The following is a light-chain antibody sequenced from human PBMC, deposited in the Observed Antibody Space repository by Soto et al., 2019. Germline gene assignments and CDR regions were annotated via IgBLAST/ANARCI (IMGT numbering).Light chain of an antibody. CDR1: QSVSSSY. CDR2: GAS. V-gene: IGKV3-20*01. CDR3: QQYGSSPFT. Sequence: EIVLTQSPGTLSLSPGERATLSCRASQSVSSSYLAWYQRKPGQAPRLLIYGASSRATGIPDRFSGSGSGTDCTLTISRLEPEDFAVYYCQQYGSSPFTFGPGTKVDIK. J-gene: IGKJ3*01.